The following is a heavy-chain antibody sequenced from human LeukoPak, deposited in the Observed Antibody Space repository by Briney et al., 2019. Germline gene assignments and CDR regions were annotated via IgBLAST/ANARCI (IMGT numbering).Heavy chain of an antibody. CDR1: GFAFSSYA. CDR2: ISGNDGST. Sequence: PGGSLRLSCAASGFAFSSYAMIWVRQAPGKGLEWVSGISGNDGSTFYADSVKGRFTISRDNAKNSLYLQMNSLRAEDTALYYCARGAKWAYYFDYWGQGTLVTVSS. J-gene: IGHJ4*02. D-gene: IGHD1-26*01. CDR3: ARGAKWAYYFDY. V-gene: IGHV3-23*01.